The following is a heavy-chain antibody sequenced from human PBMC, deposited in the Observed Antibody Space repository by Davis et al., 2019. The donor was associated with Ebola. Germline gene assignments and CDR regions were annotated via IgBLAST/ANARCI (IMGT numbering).Heavy chain of an antibody. CDR1: GFTFSSYG. D-gene: IGHD6-13*01. J-gene: IGHJ1*01. V-gene: IGHV3-33*01. Sequence: GESLKISCAASGFTFSSYGMHWVRQAPGKGLEWVAVIWYDGSNKYYADSVKGRFTISRDNSKNTLYLQMNSLRAEDTAVYYCARGAIYSSNWYREKYFQHWGQGTLVTVSS. CDR2: IWYDGSNK. CDR3: ARGAIYSSNWYREKYFQH.